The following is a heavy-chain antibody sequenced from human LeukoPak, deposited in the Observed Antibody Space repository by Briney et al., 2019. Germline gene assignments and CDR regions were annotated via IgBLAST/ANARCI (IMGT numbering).Heavy chain of an antibody. CDR1: GYTFTSYG. Sequence: ASVKVSCKASGYTFTSYGISWVRQAPGQGLEWMGWISAYNGNTNYAQKLQGRVTMTTDTSTSTAYMELRSLRSDDTAVYYCARHDNYYVSSGPFDSWGQGTLVTVSS. CDR3: ARHDNYYVSSGPFDS. D-gene: IGHD3-22*01. J-gene: IGHJ4*02. V-gene: IGHV1-18*01. CDR2: ISAYNGNT.